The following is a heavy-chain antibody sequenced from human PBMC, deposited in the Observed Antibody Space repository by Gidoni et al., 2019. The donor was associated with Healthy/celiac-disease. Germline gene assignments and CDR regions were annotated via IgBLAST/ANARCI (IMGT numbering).Heavy chain of an antibody. D-gene: IGHD5-18*01. Sequence: QVQLVESGGGVVQPGMSLRLSCAASGFTFSSYGMHWVRQAPGKGLEWVAVISYDGSNKYYADSVKGRFTISRDNSKNTLYLQMNSLRAEDTAVYYCAKGGYGDEIDYWGQGTLVTVSS. V-gene: IGHV3-30*18. CDR2: ISYDGSNK. J-gene: IGHJ4*02. CDR1: GFTFSSYG. CDR3: AKGGYGDEIDY.